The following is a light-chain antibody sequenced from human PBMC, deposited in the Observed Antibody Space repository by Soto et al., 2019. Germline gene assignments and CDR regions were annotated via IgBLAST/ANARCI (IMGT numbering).Light chain of an antibody. CDR2: DAS. V-gene: IGKV1-33*01. Sequence: DIQVTQSPTSLSASVGDRVTITCQASQDIIKYLNWFQHKPGKAPKLLSYDASNLETGVPSRFSASGSGTHVTFTISSLQPEDVATNYCQQYYKLPPITFGPGTRVDVK. J-gene: IGKJ3*01. CDR3: QQYYKLPPIT. CDR1: QDIIKY.